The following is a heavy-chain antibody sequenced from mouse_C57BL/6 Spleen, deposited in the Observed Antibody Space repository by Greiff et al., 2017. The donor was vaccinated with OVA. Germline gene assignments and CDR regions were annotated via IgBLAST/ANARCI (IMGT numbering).Heavy chain of an antibody. Sequence: EVKLMESGGGLVKPGGSLKLSCAASGFTFSDYGMHWVRQAPEKGLEWVAYISSGSSTIYYADTVQGRFTISRDNAKNTLFLQMTSLRSEDTAMYYCARNSYYAMDYWGQGTSVTVSS. CDR2: ISSGSSTI. CDR3: ARNSYYAMDY. J-gene: IGHJ4*01. V-gene: IGHV5-17*01. CDR1: GFTFSDYG.